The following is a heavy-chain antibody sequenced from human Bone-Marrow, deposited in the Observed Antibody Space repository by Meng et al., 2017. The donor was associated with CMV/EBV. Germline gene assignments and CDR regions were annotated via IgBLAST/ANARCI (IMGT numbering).Heavy chain of an antibody. CDR3: ARGGEYGDY. V-gene: IGHV3-30*04. CDR1: AFTFSSFA. CDR2: ISYDGSNK. Sequence: GGSRRLSCAASAFTFSSFAMHWVRQAPGKGLEWVAVISYDGSNKDYADFVKGRFTISRDNSKNTLYLQMNSLRAEDTAVYYCARGGEYGDYWGQGTLVTVSS. J-gene: IGHJ4*02. D-gene: IGHD3-10*01.